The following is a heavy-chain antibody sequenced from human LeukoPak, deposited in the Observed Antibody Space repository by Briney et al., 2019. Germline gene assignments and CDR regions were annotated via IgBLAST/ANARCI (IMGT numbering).Heavy chain of an antibody. CDR2: IYHSGST. Sequence: PSETLSLTCTVSGYSISSGYYWGWIRQPPGKGLEWIGCIYHSGSTYYNPSLKSRVTISVDTSKNQFSLKLSSVTAADTAVYYCARADAFDIWGQGTMVTVSS. CDR1: GYSISSGYY. CDR3: ARADAFDI. V-gene: IGHV4-38-2*02. J-gene: IGHJ3*02.